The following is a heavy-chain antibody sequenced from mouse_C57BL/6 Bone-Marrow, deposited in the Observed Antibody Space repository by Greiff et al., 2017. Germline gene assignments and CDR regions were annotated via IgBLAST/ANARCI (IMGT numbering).Heavy chain of an antibody. CDR1: GYTFTSYD. CDR3: ARSGTDAWFAY. CDR2: IYPRDGST. V-gene: IGHV1-85*01. Sequence: VQLVESGPELVKPGASVKLSCKASGYTFTSYDINWVKQRPGQGLEWIGWIYPRDGSTKYNEKFKGKATLTVDTSSSTAYMELHSLTSEDSAVYFCARSGTDAWFAYWGQGTLVTVSA. J-gene: IGHJ3*01. D-gene: IGHD4-1*01.